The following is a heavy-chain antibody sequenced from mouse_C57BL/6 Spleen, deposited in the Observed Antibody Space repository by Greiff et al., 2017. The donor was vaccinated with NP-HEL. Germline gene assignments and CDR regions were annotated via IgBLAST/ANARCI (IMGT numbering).Heavy chain of an antibody. CDR1: GYTFTDYY. CDR2: IYPGSGNT. D-gene: IGHD2-5*01. CDR3: AILATYYSNYWYFDV. J-gene: IGHJ1*03. V-gene: IGHV1-76*01. Sequence: QVQLQQSGAELVRPGASVKLSCKASGYTFTDYYINWVKQRPGQGLEWIARIYPGSGNTYYNEKFKGKATLTAEKSSSTAYMQLSSLTSEDSAVYFCAILATYYSNYWYFDVWGTGTTVTVSS.